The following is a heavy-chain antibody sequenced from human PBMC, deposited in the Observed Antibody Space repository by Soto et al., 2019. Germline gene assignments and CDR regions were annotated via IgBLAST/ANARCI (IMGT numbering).Heavy chain of an antibody. J-gene: IGHJ6*02. D-gene: IGHD5-12*01. CDR2: TTDTGGDT. Sequence: PGGSLRLPCVASGITFGSRAMSWVRQAPGEGLEWVSTTTDTGGDTKYADSVRGRFTIPRDNSKNTLYLQMNSLRAEDTAVYYCANRGRWLQLSYYGMDVWGQGTTVTVSS. V-gene: IGHV3-23*01. CDR1: GITFGSRA. CDR3: ANRGRWLQLSYYGMDV.